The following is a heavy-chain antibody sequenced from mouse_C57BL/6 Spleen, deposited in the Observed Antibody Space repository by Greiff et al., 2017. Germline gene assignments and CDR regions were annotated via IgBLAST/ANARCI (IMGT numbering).Heavy chain of an antibody. CDR1: GFNIKDYY. J-gene: IGHJ1*03. Sequence: EVQLQQSGAELVKPGASVKLSCTASGFNIKDYYMHWVKQRTEQGLEWIGRIDPEDGETKYAPKFPGKATIPADTSANTAYLQLSSLTSEDTAVYYGARSFDYGSSYWYCDVWGTGTTVTVSA. V-gene: IGHV14-2*01. CDR3: ARSFDYGSSYWYCDV. D-gene: IGHD1-1*01. CDR2: IDPEDGET.